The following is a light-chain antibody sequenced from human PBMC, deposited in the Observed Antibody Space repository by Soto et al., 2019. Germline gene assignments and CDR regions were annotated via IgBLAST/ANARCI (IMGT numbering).Light chain of an antibody. CDR2: AAS. CDR1: QSISSY. V-gene: IGKV1-39*01. J-gene: IGKJ1*01. Sequence: DIQMTQSPSSLSASVGDRVTITCRASQSISSYLNWYQQKPGKAPKLLIYAASSLQSGVPSRFSGSGSGTEFTLTNSSLQPEDFATYYCQQSYSTPSFGQGTKVEIK. CDR3: QQSYSTPS.